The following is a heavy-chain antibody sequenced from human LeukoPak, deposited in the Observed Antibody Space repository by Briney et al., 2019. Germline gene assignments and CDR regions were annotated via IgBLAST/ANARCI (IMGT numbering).Heavy chain of an antibody. CDR1: GGSISSGGYS. CDR2: IYHSGST. CDR3: ARGVVVPAAKPAWFDP. J-gene: IGHJ5*02. V-gene: IGHV4-30-2*01. D-gene: IGHD2-2*01. Sequence: SQTLSLTCAVSGGSISSGGYSWSWIRRPPGKGLEWIGYIYHSGSTYYNPSLKSRVTISVDRSKNQFSLKLSSVTAADTAVYYCARGVVVPAAKPAWFDPWGQGTLVTVSS.